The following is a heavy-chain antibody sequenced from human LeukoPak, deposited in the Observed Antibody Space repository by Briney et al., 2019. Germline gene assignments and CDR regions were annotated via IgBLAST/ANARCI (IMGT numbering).Heavy chain of an antibody. CDR1: GFTVSSNH. Sequence: GGSLRLSCAASGFTVSSNHMSWVRQAPGKGLEWFSVIYSGGSTDYADSVKGRLTISRDNLKNTLYLQMNSLRAEDTAVYYCARGPAGYNWGQGTLVTFSS. V-gene: IGHV3-53*01. CDR2: IYSGGST. D-gene: IGHD1-1*01. J-gene: IGHJ4*02. CDR3: ARGPAGYN.